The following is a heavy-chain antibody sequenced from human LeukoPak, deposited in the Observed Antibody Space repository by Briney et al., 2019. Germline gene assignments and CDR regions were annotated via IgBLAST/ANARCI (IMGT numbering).Heavy chain of an antibody. D-gene: IGHD3-22*01. J-gene: IGHJ3*02. Sequence: SETLSLTCTVSGGSMCCYYWSWIRQPPGKGLEWIGYIYYSGSTKYNPSLKSRVTMSVDTSRNQFPPKLSSVTAADTAVYYCARGGLENGYHSNDGFDIWGQGTMVTVSS. CDR2: IYYSGST. V-gene: IGHV4-59*01. CDR3: ARGGLENGYHSNDGFDI. CDR1: GGSMCCYY.